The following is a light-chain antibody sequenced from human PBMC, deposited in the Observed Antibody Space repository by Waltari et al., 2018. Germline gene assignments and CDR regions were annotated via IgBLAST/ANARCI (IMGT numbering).Light chain of an antibody. V-gene: IGLV2-14*03. J-gene: IGLJ3*02. CDR3: SSYTRSSTWV. CDR2: DVS. Sequence: QSALTQPASVSGSPGQSIPISCTGTSSDFGGYNYVSWYQQHPGKAPKLMIYDVSNRPSAVSDRFSGSKSGNTASLTISGLQAEDEADYYCSSYTRSSTWVFGGGTKLTVL. CDR1: SSDFGGYNY.